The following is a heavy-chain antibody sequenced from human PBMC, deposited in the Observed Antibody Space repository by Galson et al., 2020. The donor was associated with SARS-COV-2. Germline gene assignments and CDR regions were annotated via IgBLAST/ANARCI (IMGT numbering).Heavy chain of an antibody. Sequence: GESLKISCAASGFTFSNAWMSWVRQAPGKGLEWVGRIKSKTDGGTTDYAAPVKGRFTISRDDSKNTLYLQMNSLKTEDTAVYYCTTGPRYFDWLLFDYWGQGTLVTVSS. J-gene: IGHJ4*02. CDR1: GFTFSNAW. CDR2: IKSKTDGGTT. V-gene: IGHV3-15*01. CDR3: TTGPRYFDWLLFDY. D-gene: IGHD3-9*01.